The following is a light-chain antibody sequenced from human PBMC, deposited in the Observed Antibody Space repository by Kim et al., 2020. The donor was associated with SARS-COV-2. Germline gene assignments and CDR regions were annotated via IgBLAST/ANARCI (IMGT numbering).Light chain of an antibody. CDR3: SAWDSNLSAWV. V-gene: IGLV10-54*01. CDR2: RNN. CDR1: SNNVGNQG. J-gene: IGLJ3*02. Sequence: QAGLTQPPSVSKGLRQTATLTCTGNSNNVGNQGAAWLQQHQGHPPKLLSYRNNNRPSGISERLSVSRSGNTASLTITGLQPEDEAGYYCSAWDSNLSAWVFGGGTQLTVL.